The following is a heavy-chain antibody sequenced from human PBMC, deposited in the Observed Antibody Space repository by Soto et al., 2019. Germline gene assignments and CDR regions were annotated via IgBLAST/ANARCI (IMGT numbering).Heavy chain of an antibody. J-gene: IGHJ3*02. CDR1: RDSISSGSFY. CDR2: IYHSGTS. V-gene: IGHV4-31*03. Sequence: QVQLQESGPGLVKPSETLSLTCTVSRDSISSGSFYWSWIRQHPGKGLEWIGYIYHSGTSYYNPSLKGRVTISVDTSKNQFSLKLSSVTAADTAVYYCARDPYDTSGPGTFDIWGQGTMVTVSS. D-gene: IGHD3-22*01. CDR3: ARDPYDTSGPGTFDI.